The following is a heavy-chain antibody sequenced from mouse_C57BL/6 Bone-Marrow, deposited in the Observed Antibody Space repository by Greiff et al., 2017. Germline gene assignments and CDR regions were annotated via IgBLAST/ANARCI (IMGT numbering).Heavy chain of an antibody. J-gene: IGHJ4*01. CDR1: GYAFSSSW. D-gene: IGHD1-1*01. CDR3: ARAFYYGSSDYYAMDY. V-gene: IGHV1-82*01. Sequence: VKLMESGPELVKPGASVKISCKASGYAFSSSWMNWVKQRPGKGLEWLGRIYPGDGDTNYNGKFKGKDTLTAEKSSSTAYMQLSSLTSEDSAVYFCARAFYYGSSDYYAMDYWGQGTSVTVSS. CDR2: IYPGDGDT.